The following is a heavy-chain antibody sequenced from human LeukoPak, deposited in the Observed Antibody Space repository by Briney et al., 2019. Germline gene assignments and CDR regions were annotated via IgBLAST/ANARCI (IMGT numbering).Heavy chain of an antibody. CDR2: IIPILGIA. CDR3: ARESSRAGHMWVNWFDP. Sequence: ASVKVSCKASGGTFSSYAISWVRQAPGQGLEWMGRIIPILGIANYAQKFQGRVTITADESTNTAYMELSSLRSEDTALYYCARESSRAGHMWVNWFDPWGQGTLVTVSS. J-gene: IGHJ5*02. CDR1: GGTFSSYA. V-gene: IGHV1-69*04. D-gene: IGHD6-6*01.